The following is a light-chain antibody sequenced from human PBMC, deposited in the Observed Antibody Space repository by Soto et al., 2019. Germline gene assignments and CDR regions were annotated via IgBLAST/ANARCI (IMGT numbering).Light chain of an antibody. V-gene: IGKV1-39*01. CDR1: QSISSY. J-gene: IGKJ3*01. CDR3: QQSYSTPQT. CDR2: AAS. Sequence: DIQMTQSPSSLSASVGDRVTITCRASQSISSYLNWYQQKPGKAPKLLIYAASSLQSGVPSRFSGSGSGTDFTLTISSLQPEDVATYSCQQSYSTPQTFGPGTKVDIK.